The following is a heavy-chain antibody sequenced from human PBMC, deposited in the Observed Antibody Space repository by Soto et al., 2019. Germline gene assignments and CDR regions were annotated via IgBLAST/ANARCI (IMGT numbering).Heavy chain of an antibody. V-gene: IGHV1-2*02. Sequence: ASLKVSCQSSVYTFTGYDIHCVRPAPGQGLEWMGWINPNSGGTNYPQKFQCRVTMTCDTSISTAYMELSRLRSDDTAVYYCERDPNGYYLDDYWGQGHLV. CDR2: INPNSGGT. J-gene: IGHJ4*02. D-gene: IGHD3-22*01. CDR1: VYTFTGYD. CDR3: ERDPNGYYLDDY.